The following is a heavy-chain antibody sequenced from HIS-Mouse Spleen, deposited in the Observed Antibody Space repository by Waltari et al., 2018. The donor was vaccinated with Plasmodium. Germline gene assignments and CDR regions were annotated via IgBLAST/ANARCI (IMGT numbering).Heavy chain of an antibody. D-gene: IGHD1-26*01. Sequence: QLQLQESGPGLVKPSETLSLTCTVSGGSISSSSYYWGWIRQPPGKGLEWIGSIYYSGSTSYNPSLKIRVTISVDTSKNQFSLKLSSVTAADTAVYYCARRGGSYYYFDYWGQGTLVTVSS. CDR3: ARRGGSYYYFDY. CDR1: GGSISSSSYY. CDR2: IYYSGST. V-gene: IGHV4-39*01. J-gene: IGHJ4*02.